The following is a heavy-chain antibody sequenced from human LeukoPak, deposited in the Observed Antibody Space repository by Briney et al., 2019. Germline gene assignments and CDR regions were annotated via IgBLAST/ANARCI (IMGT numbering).Heavy chain of an antibody. CDR3: ARGEDSDYGSDY. Sequence: GGSLRLSCAASGFTFSSYSMNWVRQAPGKGLEWGSSISSSSSYIYYADSVKGRFTISRDNAKNSVYLQMNSLRAEDTAVYYCARGEDSDYGSDYWGQGTLVTVSS. J-gene: IGHJ4*02. D-gene: IGHD5-12*01. CDR1: GFTFSSYS. V-gene: IGHV3-21*01. CDR2: ISSSSSYI.